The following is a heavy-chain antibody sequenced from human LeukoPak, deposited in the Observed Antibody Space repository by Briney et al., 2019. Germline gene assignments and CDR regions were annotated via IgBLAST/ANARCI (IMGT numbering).Heavy chain of an antibody. Sequence: SETLSLTCAVYGGSFSGYYWSWIRQPPGKGLEWIGEINHSGSTNYNPSLKSRVTISVDTSKNRFSLKLSSVTAADTAVYYCARSGIAAAGSFDPWGQGTLVTVSS. J-gene: IGHJ5*02. D-gene: IGHD6-13*01. CDR1: GGSFSGYY. CDR3: ARSGIAAAGSFDP. CDR2: INHSGST. V-gene: IGHV4-34*01.